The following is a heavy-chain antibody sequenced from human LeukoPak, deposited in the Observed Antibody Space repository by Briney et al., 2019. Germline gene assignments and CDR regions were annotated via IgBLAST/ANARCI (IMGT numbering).Heavy chain of an antibody. CDR2: ISAYNGNT. D-gene: IGHD3-3*01. CDR3: ARANYDFWSGYYLDC. Sequence: ASVKVSCKASGYTFTSYGISWVRQAPGQGLEWMGWISAYNGNTNYAQKLQGRVTMTTDTSTSTAYMELRSLRSDDTAVYYCARANYDFWSGYYLDCWGQGTLVTVSS. CDR1: GYTFTSYG. J-gene: IGHJ4*02. V-gene: IGHV1-18*01.